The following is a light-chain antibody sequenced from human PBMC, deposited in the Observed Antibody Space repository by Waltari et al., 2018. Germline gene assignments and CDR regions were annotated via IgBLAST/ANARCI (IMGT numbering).Light chain of an antibody. CDR3: QESFSSPWT. CDR2: GAS. Sequence: DIQMTQSPPFLSASVGDSITITCRASQDIGSFVNWYQHRPQKAPKLLTYGASSLQRGVSSRFSGGGSGTEFTLTVSSLQPDDFATYYCQESFSSPWTFGPGTQVDI. V-gene: IGKV1-39*01. CDR1: QDIGSF. J-gene: IGKJ1*01.